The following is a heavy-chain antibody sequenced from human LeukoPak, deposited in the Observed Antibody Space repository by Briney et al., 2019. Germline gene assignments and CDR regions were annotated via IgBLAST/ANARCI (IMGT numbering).Heavy chain of an antibody. CDR3: AKVLAYYGSGSYYTYYYYMDV. D-gene: IGHD3-10*01. Sequence: HAGGSLRLSCAASGFTFSSYGMHWVRQAPGKGLEWVAFIRYDGSNKYYADSVKGRFTISRDNSKNTLYLRMNSLRAEDTAVYYCAKVLAYYGSGSYYTYYYYMDVWGKGTTVTVS. CDR2: IRYDGSNK. CDR1: GFTFSSYG. V-gene: IGHV3-30*02. J-gene: IGHJ6*03.